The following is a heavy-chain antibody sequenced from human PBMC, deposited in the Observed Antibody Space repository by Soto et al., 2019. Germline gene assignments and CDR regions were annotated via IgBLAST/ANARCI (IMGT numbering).Heavy chain of an antibody. V-gene: IGHV1-69*01. CDR2: IIPIFGTA. CDR3: ARSVGLVRGVKPYFDY. CDR1: GGTFSSYA. J-gene: IGHJ4*02. Sequence: QVQLVQSGAEVKKPGSSVKXSCKASGGTFSSYAISWVRQAPGQGLEWMGGIIPIFGTANYAQKFQGRVTITADESTSTAYMELSSLRSEDTAVYYCARSVGLVRGVKPYFDYWGQGTLVTVSS. D-gene: IGHD3-10*01.